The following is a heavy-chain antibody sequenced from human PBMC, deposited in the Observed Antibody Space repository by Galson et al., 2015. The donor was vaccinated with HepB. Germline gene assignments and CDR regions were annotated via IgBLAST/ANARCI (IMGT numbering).Heavy chain of an antibody. Sequence: SLRLSCAASEFTLSDYYMSWIRQAPGKGLEWVSYISHSTLYTNYADSVKGRITISRDNARNSLYLQLNSLRAEDTAVYYCARVADVDYGDHSHFDFWGQGTLVTVSS. V-gene: IGHV3-11*06. CDR3: ARVADVDYGDHSHFDF. CDR1: EFTLSDYY. CDR2: ISHSTLYT. D-gene: IGHD4-17*01. J-gene: IGHJ4*02.